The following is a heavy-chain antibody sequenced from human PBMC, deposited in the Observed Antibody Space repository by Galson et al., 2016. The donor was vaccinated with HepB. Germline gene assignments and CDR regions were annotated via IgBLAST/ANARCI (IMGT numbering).Heavy chain of an antibody. V-gene: IGHV3-20*04. CDR1: GFRFDDYG. Sequence: SLRLSCAASGFRFDDYGMNWVRRVPGKGLEWVSGLNWNGGSTSYADSVKGRFTISRDNAKNSLYLQMNSLRAEDTAVYYCSRDCCGADSVMFDFWGRGTLVTVSS. CDR3: SRDCCGADSVMFDF. D-gene: IGHD5/OR15-5a*01. J-gene: IGHJ4*02. CDR2: LNWNGGST.